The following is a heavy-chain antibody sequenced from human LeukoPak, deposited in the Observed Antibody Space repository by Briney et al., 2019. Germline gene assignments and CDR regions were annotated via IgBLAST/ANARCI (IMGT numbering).Heavy chain of an antibody. J-gene: IGHJ3*02. V-gene: IGHV1-8*03. Sequence: VASVKVSCKASGYTFTSYEINWVRQATGQGLEWMGWMNPNSGNTGYAQKFQGRVTITRNTSISTAYMELSSLRSEDTAVYYCARVQIVGATIENAFDIWGQGTMVTVSS. D-gene: IGHD1-26*01. CDR3: ARVQIVGATIENAFDI. CDR1: GYTFTSYE. CDR2: MNPNSGNT.